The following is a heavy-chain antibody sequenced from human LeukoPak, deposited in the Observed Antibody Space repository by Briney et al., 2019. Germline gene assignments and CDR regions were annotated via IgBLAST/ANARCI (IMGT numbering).Heavy chain of an antibody. D-gene: IGHD6-19*01. CDR1: GFTFSSYG. CDR3: AKIEVEGSGWPGGDY. V-gene: IGHV3-30*18. Sequence: GGSLRLSCAASGFTFSSYGMHWGRQAPGKGLESVAVISYDGSNKYYADSVKGRFTISRDNSKNTLYLQMNSLRAEDTAVYYCAKIEVEGSGWPGGDYWGQGTLVTVSS. J-gene: IGHJ4*02. CDR2: ISYDGSNK.